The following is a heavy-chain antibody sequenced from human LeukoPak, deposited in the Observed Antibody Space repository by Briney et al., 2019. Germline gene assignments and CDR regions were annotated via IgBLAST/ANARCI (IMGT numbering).Heavy chain of an antibody. D-gene: IGHD5-18*01. CDR3: ARGVLGYSYGFDY. CDR2: IFSGGTT. Sequence: GSLRLSCAASGFTFSSNYMSWVRQAPGKGLEWVSVIFSGGTTYYADSVKGRFTISRHNSENTLYLQMNSLRGEDTAVYYCARGVLGYSYGFDYWGQGTLVTVSS. V-gene: IGHV3-53*04. J-gene: IGHJ4*02. CDR1: GFTFSSNY.